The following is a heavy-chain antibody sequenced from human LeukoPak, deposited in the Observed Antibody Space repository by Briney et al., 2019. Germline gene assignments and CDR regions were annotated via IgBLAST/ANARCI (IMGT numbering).Heavy chain of an antibody. D-gene: IGHD6-19*01. CDR3: ARGHSGWYDY. Sequence: GGSLRLSCAASGFTFDNYAMHWVRQAPGKGLEWVSGINWNSVSIDYADSVKGRFTISRDNAKNSLYLQMNSLRAEDTALYYCARGHSGWYDYWGQGTLVTVSS. CDR1: GFTFDNYA. V-gene: IGHV3-9*01. J-gene: IGHJ4*02. CDR2: INWNSVSI.